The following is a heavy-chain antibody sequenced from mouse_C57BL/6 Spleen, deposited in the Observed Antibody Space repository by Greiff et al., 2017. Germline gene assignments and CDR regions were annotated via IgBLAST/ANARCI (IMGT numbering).Heavy chain of an antibody. CDR1: GYTFTDYN. J-gene: IGHJ2*01. V-gene: IGHV1-18*01. Sequence: EVQLQQSGPELVKPGASVKISCKASGYTFTDYNMDWVKQSHGQSLEWIGDINPNNGGTIYNQKFKGKATLTVDKSSSTAYMEHRSLTSEDTAVYYCGGAALERDYFDYWGQGTTLTVSS. CDR2: INPNNGGT. CDR3: GGAALERDYFDY.